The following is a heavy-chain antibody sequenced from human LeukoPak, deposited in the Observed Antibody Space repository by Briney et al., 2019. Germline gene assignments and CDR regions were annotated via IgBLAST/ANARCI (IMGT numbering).Heavy chain of an antibody. D-gene: IGHD6-13*01. CDR3: ERGGAAKDAFDI. V-gene: IGHV3-30*19. CDR2: ISYDGSNK. Sequence: GGSLRLSCAASGFTFSSYGMHWVRQAPGKGLEWVAVISYDGSNKYYADSVKGRFTISRDNSKNTLYLQMNSLRAEDTAVYYCERGGAAKDAFDIWGQGTMVTVSS. J-gene: IGHJ3*02. CDR1: GFTFSSYG.